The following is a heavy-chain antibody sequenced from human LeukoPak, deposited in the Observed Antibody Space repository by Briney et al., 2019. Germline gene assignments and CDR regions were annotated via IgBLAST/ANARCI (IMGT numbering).Heavy chain of an antibody. D-gene: IGHD6-19*01. Sequence: GGSLRLSCAASGFTFSSYAMNWVRQAPGKGLEWVSSISSSNDYIYYADSVKGRFTISGDNAKNSLYLQMNSLRAEDTAVYYCVRIPNSAGFPNWFDPWGQGTLVTVSS. V-gene: IGHV3-21*01. CDR2: ISSSNDYI. CDR1: GFTFSSYA. J-gene: IGHJ5*02. CDR3: VRIPNSAGFPNWFDP.